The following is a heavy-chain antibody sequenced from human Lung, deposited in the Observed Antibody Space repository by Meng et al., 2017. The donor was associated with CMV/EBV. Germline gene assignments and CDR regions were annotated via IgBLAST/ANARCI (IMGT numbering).Heavy chain of an antibody. CDR1: GYTFGIFG. D-gene: IGHD4-17*01. V-gene: IGHV1-18*01. J-gene: IGHJ4*02. CDR3: ARAGAAVTTHFDF. Sequence: QVQLVQSGAELQKPGASVKGSGKASGYTFGIFGITWVRQAPGQGLEWVGWISAENGNTNYAQKFQGRVTLTTDTSTKTAYMDLRGLRSDDSAVYYCARAGAAVTTHFDFWGRGTLVTVSS. CDR2: ISAENGNT.